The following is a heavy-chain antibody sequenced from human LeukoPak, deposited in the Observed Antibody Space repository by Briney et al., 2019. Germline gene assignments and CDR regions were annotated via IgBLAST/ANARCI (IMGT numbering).Heavy chain of an antibody. V-gene: IGHV3-7*01. CDR1: GFTFSNYW. Sequence: GSLRLSCEASGFTFSNYWMNWVRQAPGKGLEWVASISPDGSATSYVDSMKGRVTISRDNAKNSLYLQLYSLRAEDTAVYYCGRSIDYWGQGTLVTVSS. CDR3: GRSIDY. CDR2: ISPDGSAT. J-gene: IGHJ4*02.